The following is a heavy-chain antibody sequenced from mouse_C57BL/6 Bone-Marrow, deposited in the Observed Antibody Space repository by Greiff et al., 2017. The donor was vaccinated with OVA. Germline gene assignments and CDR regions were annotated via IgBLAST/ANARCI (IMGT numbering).Heavy chain of an antibody. D-gene: IGHD1-1*01. J-gene: IGHJ1*03. CDR3: ARRVYYGSSYAWYFDV. CDR1: GFSLSTSGMG. Sequence: QVTLKESGPGILQSSQTLSLTCSFSGFSLSTSGMGVSWIRQPSGKGLEWLAHIYWDDDKRYNPSLKSRLTISKDTSRNQVVLKITSVDTADTATYYCARRVYYGSSYAWYFDVWGTGTTVTVSS. CDR2: IYWDDDK. V-gene: IGHV8-12*01.